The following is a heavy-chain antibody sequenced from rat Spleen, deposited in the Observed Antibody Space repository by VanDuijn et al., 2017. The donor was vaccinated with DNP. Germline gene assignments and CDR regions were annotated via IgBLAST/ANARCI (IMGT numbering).Heavy chain of an antibody. CDR1: GFTFSDYY. CDR3: ERHVDA. J-gene: IGHJ4*01. V-gene: IGHV5-22*01. CDR2: ISNEGRRV. Sequence: EVQLVESGGGLVQPGNSLKLSCAASGFTFSDYYMAWVRQAPTKVLEWVASISNEGRRVYYGDSVKGRFTISRDNAKSTLYLQMNRFRSEDTATYYWERHVDAWGQGTSVTVSS.